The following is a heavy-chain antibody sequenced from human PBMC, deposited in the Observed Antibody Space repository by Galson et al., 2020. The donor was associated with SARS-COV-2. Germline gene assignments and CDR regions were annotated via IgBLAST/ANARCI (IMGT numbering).Heavy chain of an antibody. CDR2: ISGSDGST. Sequence: GGSLRLSCAASGFTFSSYVMSWVRQAPGKGLEWVSGISGSDGSTYYADSVKGRFTISRDNSKNTLYLQMNSLRAEDTAVYFCAKEAVTRYYFDYWGQGTLVTGSS. J-gene: IGHJ4*02. D-gene: IGHD4-17*01. V-gene: IGHV3-23*01. CDR1: GFTFSSYV. CDR3: AKEAVTRYYFDY.